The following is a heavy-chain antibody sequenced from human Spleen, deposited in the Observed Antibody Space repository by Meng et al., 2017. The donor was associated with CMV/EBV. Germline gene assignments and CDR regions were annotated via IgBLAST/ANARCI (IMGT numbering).Heavy chain of an antibody. CDR3: AREAEGDARNAFDI. Sequence: SLKISCAASGFMFKDYAMHWVRQVPGKGLEWVSGISWNSGNIGYADSVKGRFTISRDNSKNTLYLQMNSLRAEDTAVYYCAREAEGDARNAFDIWGQGTLVTVSS. V-gene: IGHV3-9*01. CDR1: GFMFKDYA. J-gene: IGHJ3*02. D-gene: IGHD3-16*01. CDR2: ISWNSGNI.